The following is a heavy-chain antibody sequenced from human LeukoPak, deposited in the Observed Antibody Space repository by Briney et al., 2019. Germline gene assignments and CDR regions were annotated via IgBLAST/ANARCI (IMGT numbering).Heavy chain of an antibody. CDR3: AKGAYDYIEIAYFDY. V-gene: IGHV3-23*01. CDR2: IIGSSGST. CDR1: GFGFNNYA. J-gene: IGHJ4*02. Sequence: GGSLRLSCVASGFGFNNYAMNWVRQAPGKGLEWVSLIIGSSGSTFYADSVKGRFTISRDKSKNTLYLQMNSLRAEDTAVYYCAKGAYDYIEIAYFDYWGQGSLVTVSS. D-gene: IGHD5-12*01.